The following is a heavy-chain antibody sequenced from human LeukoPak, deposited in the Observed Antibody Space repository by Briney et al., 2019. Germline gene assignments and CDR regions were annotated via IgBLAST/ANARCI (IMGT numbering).Heavy chain of an antibody. J-gene: IGHJ5*02. CDR3: ASDLGYCSSTSCRYFDP. Sequence: SETLSLTCTVSGGSITSGGYYWSWIRQPPGKGLEWIGYISHSGSTYYSPSLRSRVTISVDTSKNQFSLKLTSVTAADTAVYYCASDLGYCSSTSCRYFDPWGQGTLVTVSS. V-gene: IGHV4-30-2*01. CDR2: ISHSGST. CDR1: GGSITSGGYY. D-gene: IGHD2-2*01.